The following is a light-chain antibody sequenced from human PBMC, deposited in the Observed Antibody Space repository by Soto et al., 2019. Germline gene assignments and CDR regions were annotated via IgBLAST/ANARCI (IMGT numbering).Light chain of an antibody. J-gene: IGLJ1*01. Sequence: QSALTQPASVSGSPGQSITISCTGTSSDIGDSNYVSWYQQHPGKAPKLVIYDVSNRPSGVSNRFSGSKSDNTASLTISGLQAEDEADYYCSSFRSSSTSYVFGTGTKLTVL. CDR2: DVS. CDR1: SSDIGDSNY. CDR3: SSFRSSSTSYV. V-gene: IGLV2-14*03.